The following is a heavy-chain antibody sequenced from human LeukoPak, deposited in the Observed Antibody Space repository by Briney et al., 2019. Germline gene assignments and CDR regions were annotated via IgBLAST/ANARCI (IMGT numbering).Heavy chain of an antibody. CDR1: GFTFSSYA. V-gene: IGHV3-30-3*01. CDR2: ISYDGSNK. J-gene: IGHJ4*02. Sequence: GGSLRLSCAASGFTFSSYAMHWVRQAPGKGLEWVAVISYDGSNKYYADSVKGRFTISRDNSKNTLYLQMNSLRAEDTAVYYCARDTGXXXXWXLDYWGQXTLVTVS. CDR3: ARDTGXXXXWXLDY. D-gene: IGHD6-13*01.